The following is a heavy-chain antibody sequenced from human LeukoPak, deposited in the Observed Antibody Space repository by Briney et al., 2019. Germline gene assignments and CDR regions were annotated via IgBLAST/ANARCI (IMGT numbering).Heavy chain of an antibody. D-gene: IGHD4-23*01. V-gene: IGHV1-69*13. CDR1: GGTFSSYA. CDR3: ARGRSGVVTFRVDHGMDV. CDR2: IIPIFGTA. J-gene: IGHJ6*02. Sequence: SVKVSCKASGGTFSSYAISWVRQAPGQGLEWMGGIIPIFGTANYAQKFQGRVTIIADESTSTAYMELSSLRSEDTAVYYCARGRSGVVTFRVDHGMDVWGQGTTVTVSS.